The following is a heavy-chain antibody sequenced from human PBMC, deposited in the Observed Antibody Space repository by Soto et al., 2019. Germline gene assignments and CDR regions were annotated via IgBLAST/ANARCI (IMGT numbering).Heavy chain of an antibody. CDR3: ARPVSHSCDS. D-gene: IGHD3-10*01. J-gene: IGHJ4*02. CDR1: GYKFGSAW. Sequence: PGESLKISCQCVGYKFGSAWLGWVRQMPGKGLEWMGIIKPGTSDIRYSPSCQGHVTISDDEDVSTAYLQWSSLKASDTAMYYCARPVSHSCDSWGQGTLVTVSS. CDR2: IKPGTSDI. V-gene: IGHV5-51*01.